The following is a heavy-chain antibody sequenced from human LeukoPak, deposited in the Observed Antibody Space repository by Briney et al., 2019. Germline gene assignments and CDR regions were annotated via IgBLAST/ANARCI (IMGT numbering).Heavy chain of an antibody. J-gene: IGHJ4*02. CDR1: GFTFSSYA. V-gene: IGHV3-23*01. D-gene: IGHD2-15*01. CDR3: AKALVVAVDASRAFDN. Sequence: GGSLRLSCAASGFTFSSYAMSWVRQAPGKGLEWVSAISGSGGSTYYADSVKGRFTISRDNSKNMLYLHMNSLRGEDTAIYYCAKALVVAVDASRAFDNWGQGTLVTVSS. CDR2: ISGSGGST.